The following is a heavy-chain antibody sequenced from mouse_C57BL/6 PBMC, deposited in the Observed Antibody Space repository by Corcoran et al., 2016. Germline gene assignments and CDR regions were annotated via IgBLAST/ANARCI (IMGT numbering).Heavy chain of an antibody. Sequence: QVQLKQSGAELVRPGASVKLSCKASGYTFTDYYINWVKQRPGQGLEWIARIYPGSGNTYYNEKFKGKATLTAEKSSSTAYMQLSSLTSEDSAVYFCARGGSPAYIGYFDYWGQGTTLTVSS. CDR1: GYTFTDYY. J-gene: IGHJ2*01. D-gene: IGHD2-10*01. V-gene: IGHV1-76*01. CDR2: IYPGSGNT. CDR3: ARGGSPAYIGYFDY.